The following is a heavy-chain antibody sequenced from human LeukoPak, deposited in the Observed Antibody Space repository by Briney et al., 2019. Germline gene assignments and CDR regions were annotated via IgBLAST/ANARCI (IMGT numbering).Heavy chain of an antibody. CDR2: IYHSGST. V-gene: IGHV4-38-2*02. Sequence: SETLSLTCTVSGYSISSGYFWGWIRQPPGKGLEWIGSIYHSGSTSYNPSLKSRVTISVDTSKNQFSLKLSSVTAADTAVYYCAREVRWFGGVGYYYYMDFWGKGTTVTISS. J-gene: IGHJ6*03. D-gene: IGHD3-10*01. CDR1: GYSISSGYF. CDR3: AREVRWFGGVGYYYYMDF.